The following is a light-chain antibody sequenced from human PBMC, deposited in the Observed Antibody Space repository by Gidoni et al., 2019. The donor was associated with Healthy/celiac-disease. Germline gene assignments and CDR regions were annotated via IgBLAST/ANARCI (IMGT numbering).Light chain of an antibody. Sequence: IVLTHAPGTLSLSPGGRATRSCRASQSVSSSYLAWYQQKPGQAPRLLIYGASSRATGIPERFSGSGSGTDFTLTISRLEPEDFAVYYCQQYGSSPGFTFGPGTKVDIK. J-gene: IGKJ3*01. CDR2: GAS. V-gene: IGKV3-20*01. CDR1: QSVSSSY. CDR3: QQYGSSPGFT.